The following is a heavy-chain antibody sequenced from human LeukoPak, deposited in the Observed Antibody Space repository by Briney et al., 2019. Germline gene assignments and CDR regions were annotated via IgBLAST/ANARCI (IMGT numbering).Heavy chain of an antibody. V-gene: IGHV4-59*01. CDR1: GGSISSYY. CDR2: IYYSGST. Sequence: SETLSLICTVSGGSISSYYWSWIRQPPGKGLEWIGYIYYSGSTNYNPSLKSRVTISVDTSKSQFSLNLSSVTAADTAVYYCARAPAGPPYYYMNVWGKGTTVTVSS. CDR3: ARAPAGPPYYYMNV. J-gene: IGHJ6*03.